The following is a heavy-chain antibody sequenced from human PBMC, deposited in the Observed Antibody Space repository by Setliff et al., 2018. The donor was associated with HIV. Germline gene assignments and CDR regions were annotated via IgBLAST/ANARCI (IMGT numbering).Heavy chain of an antibody. CDR2: ITSTGSTI. CDR1: GFTFSDCS. CDR3: AKSLLVAGNDY. J-gene: IGHJ4*02. V-gene: IGHV3-48*01. D-gene: IGHD2-8*02. Sequence: SGGSLRLSCAASGFTFSDCSMNWVRQAPGKGLEWISYITSTGSTIFYADSVKGRFTISRDNSKNTLYLQMISLRADDTAVYYCAKSLLVAGNDYWGQGTLVTVSS.